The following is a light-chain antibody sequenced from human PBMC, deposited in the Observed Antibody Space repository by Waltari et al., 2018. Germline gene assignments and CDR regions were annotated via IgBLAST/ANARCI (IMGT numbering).Light chain of an antibody. J-gene: IGKJ4*01. V-gene: IGKV3-20*01. Sequence: EIVLTQSPGTLSVSPGERVTVSCRASQTITGICLTWYHQKPGQAPRLLIYGASNRAPGIPDRFSGSGSGTDFTLTISRLEPEDSAVYYCQQYDGSVVTFGGGTKVEIK. CDR2: GAS. CDR3: QQYDGSVVT. CDR1: QTITGIC.